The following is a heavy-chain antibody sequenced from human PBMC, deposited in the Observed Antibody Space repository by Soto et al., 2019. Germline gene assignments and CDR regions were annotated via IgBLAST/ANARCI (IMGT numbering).Heavy chain of an antibody. V-gene: IGHV3-66*01. CDR1: GFTVSSYH. Sequence: PGGSLRLSCAASGFTVSSYHMSWVRQAPGKGLEWVSVLYSAGSADFADSVKGRFTISRDNSKNTLYLQMSSLRAEDTAVYYCARDSMTGLNWFDPWGQGTLVTVSS. D-gene: IGHD3-9*01. CDR2: LYSAGSA. J-gene: IGHJ5*02. CDR3: ARDSMTGLNWFDP.